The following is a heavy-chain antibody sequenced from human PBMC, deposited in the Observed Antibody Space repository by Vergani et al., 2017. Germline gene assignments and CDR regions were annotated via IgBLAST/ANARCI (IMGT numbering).Heavy chain of an antibody. CDR2: ISWNSGSI. Sequence: EVQLVESGGGLVQPGRSLRLSCAASGFTFDDYAMHWVRQAPGKGLEWVSGISWNSGSIGYADSVKGRFTISRDNAKNSLYLQMNSLRAEDTALYYCARAFRDGYNWGDAFDIWGQGTMVTVSS. J-gene: IGHJ3*02. D-gene: IGHD5-24*01. CDR1: GFTFDDYA. CDR3: ARAFRDGYNWGDAFDI. V-gene: IGHV3-9*01.